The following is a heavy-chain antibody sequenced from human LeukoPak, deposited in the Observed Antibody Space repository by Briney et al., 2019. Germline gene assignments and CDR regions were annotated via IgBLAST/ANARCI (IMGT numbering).Heavy chain of an antibody. Sequence: ASVTVSCKASGYTFTSYYMHWVRQAPGQGLEWMGIINPSGGSTSYAQKFQGRVTMTRDTSTSTVYMEPSSLRSEDTAVYYCASTEMAGDFDYWGQGTLVTVSS. CDR3: ASTEMAGDFDY. V-gene: IGHV1-46*01. CDR1: GYTFTSYY. J-gene: IGHJ4*02. D-gene: IGHD6-19*01. CDR2: INPSGGST.